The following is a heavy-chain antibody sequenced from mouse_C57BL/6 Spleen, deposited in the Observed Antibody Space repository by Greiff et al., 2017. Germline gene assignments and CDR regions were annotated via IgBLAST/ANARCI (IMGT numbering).Heavy chain of an antibody. CDR2: ISDGGSYT. Sequence: EVKVVESGGGLVKPGGSLKLSCAASGFTFSSYAMSWVRQTPEKRLEWVATISDGGSYTYYPDNVKGRFTISRDNAKNNLYLQMSHLKSEDTAMYYCARDPRTAQAPWFAYWGQGTLVTVSA. D-gene: IGHD3-2*02. CDR1: GFTFSSYA. CDR3: ARDPRTAQAPWFAY. V-gene: IGHV5-4*01. J-gene: IGHJ3*01.